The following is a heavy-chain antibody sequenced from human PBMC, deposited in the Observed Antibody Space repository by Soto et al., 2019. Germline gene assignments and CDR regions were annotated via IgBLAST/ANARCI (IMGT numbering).Heavy chain of an antibody. CDR1: GYTFTGYY. D-gene: IGHD3-3*01. CDR3: ARGAYDFWTTYYTDFDF. CDR2: INPNSGGT. V-gene: IGHV1-2*02. J-gene: IGHJ4*02. Sequence: GASVKVSCKASGYTFTGYYMHWVRQAPGQGLEWMGWINPNSGGTNYAQKFQGRVTMTRDTSISTAYMELSSLRSDDTAVFYCARGAYDFWTTYYTDFDFWGQGTAVTVSS.